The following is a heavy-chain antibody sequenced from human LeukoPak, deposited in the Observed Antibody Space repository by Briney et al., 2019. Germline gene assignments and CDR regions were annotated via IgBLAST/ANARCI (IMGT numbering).Heavy chain of an antibody. CDR1: GVTFSSYS. D-gene: IGHD6-19*01. Sequence: GGTLRLSCAASGVTFSSYSMNWGRQGPGKGLEWVSSISSSSSYIYYEDSVKGRFTISRDNAKNSLYLQMNSLRAEDTAVYYCARVIERQWLIPSYYYYGMDVWGQGTTVTVSS. J-gene: IGHJ6*02. CDR3: ARVIERQWLIPSYYYYGMDV. CDR2: ISSSSSYI. V-gene: IGHV3-21*01.